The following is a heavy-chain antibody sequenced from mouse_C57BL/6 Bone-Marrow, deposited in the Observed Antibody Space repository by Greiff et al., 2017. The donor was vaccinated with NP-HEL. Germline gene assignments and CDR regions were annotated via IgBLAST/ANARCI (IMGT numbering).Heavy chain of an antibody. V-gene: IGHV5-12*01. CDR1: GFTFSDYY. Sequence: EVKLVESGGGLVQPGGSLKLSCAASGFTFSDYYMYWVRQTPEKRLEWVAYISNGGGSTYYPDTVKGRFTISRDNAKSTLYLQMSRLKSEDTAMYYCARLGLKYFDYWGQGTTLTVSS. D-gene: IGHD4-1*01. J-gene: IGHJ2*01. CDR3: ARLGLKYFDY. CDR2: ISNGGGST.